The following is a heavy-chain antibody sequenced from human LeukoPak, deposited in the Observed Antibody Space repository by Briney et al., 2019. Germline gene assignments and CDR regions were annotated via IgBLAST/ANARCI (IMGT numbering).Heavy chain of an antibody. CDR1: GFTLSSNE. D-gene: IGHD6-19*01. CDR2: IGYGGADS. Sequence: PGGSLRLSCTVSGFTLSSNEMTWFRQAPGKGLEWVSSIGYGGADSRYADSVKGRFTISRGNSKNTLYLQLSSLRADDTAVYYCTRNSGWYGISWGQGTLVTVSS. CDR3: TRNSGWYGIS. V-gene: IGHV3-23*01. J-gene: IGHJ4*02.